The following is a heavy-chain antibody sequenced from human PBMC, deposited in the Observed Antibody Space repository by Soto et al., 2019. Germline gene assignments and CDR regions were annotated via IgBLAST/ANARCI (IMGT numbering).Heavy chain of an antibody. CDR2: INHSGST. CDR1: GGSFSGYY. V-gene: IGHV4-34*01. J-gene: IGHJ4*02. CDR3: ARNGDYYDSSGYYYFDY. D-gene: IGHD3-22*01. Sequence: SETLSLTCAVYGGSFSGYYWSWIRQPPGKGLEWIGEINHSGSTNYNPSLKSRVTISVDTSKNQFSLKLSSVTAADTAVYYCARNGDYYDSSGYYYFDYWGQGTLVNVSS.